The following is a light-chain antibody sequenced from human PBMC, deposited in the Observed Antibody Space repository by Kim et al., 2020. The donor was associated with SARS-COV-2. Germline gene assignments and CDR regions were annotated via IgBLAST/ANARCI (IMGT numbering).Light chain of an antibody. CDR3: QQYGDYPIT. Sequence: DIQMTQSPSSLSASLGDRVTITCRASQVVSSWVAWFQQRPGKAPQCLIYAASSLQSGVPSRFSGSGSGTHFTLTISTLHPEDFATYYCQQYGDYPITFGQGTRLEIK. CDR2: AAS. V-gene: IGKV1D-16*01. J-gene: IGKJ5*01. CDR1: QVVSSW.